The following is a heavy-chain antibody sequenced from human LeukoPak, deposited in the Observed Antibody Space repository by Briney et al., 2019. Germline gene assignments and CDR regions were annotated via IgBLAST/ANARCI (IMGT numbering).Heavy chain of an antibody. J-gene: IGHJ4*02. CDR2: IKQDGSEK. Sequence: GGSLRLSCAASGFTFSSYWMSWVRQAPGKGLEWVANIKQDGSEKYYVDSVKGRFTISRDNAKNSMFLQMNSLRAEDTAVYYCAKSEGYSAMVDGFDYWGQGTLVTVSS. CDR3: AKSEGYSAMVDGFDY. V-gene: IGHV3-7*01. CDR1: GFTFSSYW. D-gene: IGHD5-18*01.